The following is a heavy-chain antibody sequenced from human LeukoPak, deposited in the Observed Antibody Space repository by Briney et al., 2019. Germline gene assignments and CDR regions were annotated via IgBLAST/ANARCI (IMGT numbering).Heavy chain of an antibody. CDR2: ISGSGGST. Sequence: GGSLRLSCAASGFTFSSYAMSWVRQAPGKGLEWVSAISGSGGSTYYADSVKGRFTISRDSSKNTLYLQMNSLRAEDTAVYYCANPIAYCGGDCLFDYWGQGTLVTVSS. J-gene: IGHJ4*02. CDR3: ANPIAYCGGDCLFDY. CDR1: GFTFSSYA. V-gene: IGHV3-23*01. D-gene: IGHD2-21*02.